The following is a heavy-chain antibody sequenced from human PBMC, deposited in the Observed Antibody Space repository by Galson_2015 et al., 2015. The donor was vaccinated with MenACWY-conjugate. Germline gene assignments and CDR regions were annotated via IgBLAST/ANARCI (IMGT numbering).Heavy chain of an antibody. J-gene: IGHJ3*01. CDR1: GYTFGSYW. CDR3: AKRDGSWPDTFDF. D-gene: IGHD6-13*01. CDR2: IYPGDSDT. Sequence: QSGAEVKNPGESLKISCTGSGYTFGSYWIGWVRQMPGKGLEWMGIIYPGDSDTTYSPSFQGQVTISVDKSINTAYLQWSSLKASDTAMYYCAKRDGSWPDTFDFWGQGTVVTVSS. V-gene: IGHV5-51*01.